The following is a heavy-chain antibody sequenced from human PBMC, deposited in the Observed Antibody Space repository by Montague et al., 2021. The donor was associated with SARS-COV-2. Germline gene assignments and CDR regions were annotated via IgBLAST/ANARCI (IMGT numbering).Heavy chain of an antibody. D-gene: IGHD3-10*01. J-gene: IGHJ3*02. CDR3: AKDGEALAWGTFDI. Sequence: SETLSLTCTVSRDSISSRNYVWAWIRQPPGKGLEWIGSVDYSGLTFYNPSLESRVTISVDTSKKQFSLKVNSVTAADTAVYYCAKDGEALAWGTFDIWGQGTMVTVSS. CDR1: RDSISSRNYV. CDR2: VDYSGLT. V-gene: IGHV4-39*07.